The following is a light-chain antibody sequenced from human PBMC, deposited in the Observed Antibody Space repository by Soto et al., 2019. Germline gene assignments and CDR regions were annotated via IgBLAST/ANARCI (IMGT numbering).Light chain of an antibody. Sequence: EIVLPQSPGTLSLSPGASATLSGRASQSVSSSYLAWYQQKPGQAHRLLIYGASSRATGIPDRFSGSGSGTDFTLTISRLEPEEFAVYYCQQRSEWPITVGQGTRLEIK. CDR1: QSVSSSY. J-gene: IGKJ5*01. V-gene: IGKV3D-20*02. CDR3: QQRSEWPIT. CDR2: GAS.